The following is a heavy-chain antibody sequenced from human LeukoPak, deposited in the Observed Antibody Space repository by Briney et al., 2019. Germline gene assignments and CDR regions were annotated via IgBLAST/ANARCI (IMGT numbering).Heavy chain of an antibody. Sequence: GGSLRLSCTASGFTFGDYAMSWVRQAPGKGLEWVGFIRSKAYGGTTEYAASVKGRFTISRDDSKSIAYLQMNSLKTEDTAVYYCTRVGTMVRGLWLLGVDKFDYWGQGTLVTVSS. CDR1: GFTFGDYA. V-gene: IGHV3-49*04. CDR2: IRSKAYGGTT. J-gene: IGHJ4*02. CDR3: TRVGTMVRGLWLLGVDKFDY. D-gene: IGHD3-10*01.